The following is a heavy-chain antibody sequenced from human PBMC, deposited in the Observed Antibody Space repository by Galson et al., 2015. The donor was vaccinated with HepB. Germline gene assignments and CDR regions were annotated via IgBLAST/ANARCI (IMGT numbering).Heavy chain of an antibody. V-gene: IGHV3-30-3*01. J-gene: IGHJ4*02. Sequence: SLRLSCAASGFTFSSYAMHWVRQAPGKRLEWVAVISYDGSNKYYADSVKGRFTISRDNSKNTLYLQMNSLRAEDTAVYYCARDFGVVVVVAAIDYWGQGTLVTVSS. CDR1: GFTFSSYA. CDR2: ISYDGSNK. D-gene: IGHD2-15*01. CDR3: ARDFGVVVVVAAIDY.